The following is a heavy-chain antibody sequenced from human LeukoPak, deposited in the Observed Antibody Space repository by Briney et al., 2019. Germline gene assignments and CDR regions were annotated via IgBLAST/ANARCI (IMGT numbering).Heavy chain of an antibody. D-gene: IGHD2-2*01. CDR3: ASLGVPALYGMDV. Sequence: ASVKVSCKASGYTFTGYYMHWVRQAPGQGLEWMGWINPNSGGTNYAQKFQGWVTMTRDTSISTAYMELSSLRSEDTAVYYCASLGVPALYGMDVWGQGTTVTVSS. J-gene: IGHJ6*02. CDR2: INPNSGGT. V-gene: IGHV1-2*04. CDR1: GYTFTGYY.